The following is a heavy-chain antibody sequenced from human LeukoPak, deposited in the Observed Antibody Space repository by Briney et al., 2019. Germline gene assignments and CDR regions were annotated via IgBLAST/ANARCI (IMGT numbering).Heavy chain of an antibody. J-gene: IGHJ4*02. V-gene: IGHV4-34*01. CDR1: GGSFSGYY. CDR2: INHSGST. CDR3: ASVPVYYDILTGYYDTTFDY. Sequence: PSETLSLTCAVYGGSFSGYYWSWIRQPPGKGLEWIGEINHSGSTNYNPSLKSRVTISADTSMNQFSLKLSSVTAADTAVYYCASVPVYYDILTGYYDTTFDYWGQGTLVTVSS. D-gene: IGHD3-9*01.